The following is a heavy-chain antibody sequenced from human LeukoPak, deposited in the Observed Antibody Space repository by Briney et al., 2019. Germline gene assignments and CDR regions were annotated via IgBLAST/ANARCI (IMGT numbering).Heavy chain of an antibody. CDR3: ARHGIAAEV. Sequence: PSETLSLTCIVSGGSISSSNYYWGWIRQPPGKGLEWIGTIYYSGSTYYNPSLKSRVTISVDTSKNQFSLKLSSVTAADTAVYYCARHGIAAEVWGQGTTVTVSS. V-gene: IGHV4-39*01. J-gene: IGHJ6*02. CDR1: GGSISSSNYY. CDR2: IYYSGST. D-gene: IGHD6-13*01.